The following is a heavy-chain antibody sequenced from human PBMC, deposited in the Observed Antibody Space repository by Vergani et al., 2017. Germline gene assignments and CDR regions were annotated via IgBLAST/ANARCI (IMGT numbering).Heavy chain of an antibody. D-gene: IGHD1-26*01. Sequence: QVQLHESGPGLVKPSQTLSLTCTVSGGSITSGSFYWGWVRQPAGKGLEWIGRIHSSGTTNYNPSLKSRVTLSVDTSKNQFSLKLSSVTAADTAVYYCARASDAGSYSVSYYFDYWGQGTLVTVSS. CDR3: ARASDAGSYSVSYYFDY. J-gene: IGHJ4*02. V-gene: IGHV4-61*02. CDR2: IHSSGTT. CDR1: GGSITSGSFY.